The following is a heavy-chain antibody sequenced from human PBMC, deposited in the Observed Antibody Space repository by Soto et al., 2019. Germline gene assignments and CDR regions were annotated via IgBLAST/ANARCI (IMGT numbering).Heavy chain of an antibody. CDR3: ARAPDYYDSSGYYWLGMDV. CDR1: GGSISSGGYS. V-gene: IGHV4-30-2*01. J-gene: IGHJ6*02. Sequence: QLQLQESGSGLVKPSQTLSLTCAVSGGSISSGGYSWSWIRQPPVKGLEWIGYIYHSGSTYYNPSLKSRVTISVDRSKNQFSLKLSSVTAADTAVYYCARAPDYYDSSGYYWLGMDVWGQGTTVTVSS. D-gene: IGHD3-22*01. CDR2: IYHSGST.